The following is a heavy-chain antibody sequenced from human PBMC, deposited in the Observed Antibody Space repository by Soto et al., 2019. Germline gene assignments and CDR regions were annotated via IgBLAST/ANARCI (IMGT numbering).Heavy chain of an antibody. CDR2: ISGSGGST. CDR3: AKDLGDHSWSFDY. D-gene: IGHD6-13*01. Sequence: GGSLRLSCAASGFTFSSYAMSWVRQAPGKGLEWVSAISGSGGSTYYADSVKGRFTISRDNSKNTLYLQMNSLRAKDTAVYYCAKDLGDHSWSFDYWGQGTLVTVSS. J-gene: IGHJ4*02. V-gene: IGHV3-23*01. CDR1: GFTFSSYA.